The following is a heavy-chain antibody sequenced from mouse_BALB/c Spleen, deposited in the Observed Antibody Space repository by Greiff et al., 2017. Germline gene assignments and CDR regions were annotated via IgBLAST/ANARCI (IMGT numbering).Heavy chain of an antibody. CDR3: ASYGWAMDY. CDR2: INPSTGGT. CDR1: GYSFTDYY. Sequence: VQLQQSGPELVKTGASVKISCKASGYSFTDYYMHWVKQSPEKSFEWIGEINPSTGGTSYNQKFKGKATLTVDKSSSTAYMQLKSLTSEDSAVYYCASYGWAMDYWGQGTSVTVSS. J-gene: IGHJ4*01. V-gene: IGHV1-42*01. D-gene: IGHD2-2*01.